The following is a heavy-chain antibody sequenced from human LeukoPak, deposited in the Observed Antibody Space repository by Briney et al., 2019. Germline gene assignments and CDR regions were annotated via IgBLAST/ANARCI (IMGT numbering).Heavy chain of an antibody. CDR1: GFTLSSYS. D-gene: IGHD3-10*01. J-gene: IGHJ4*02. CDR2: ISSSSSYI. CDR3: ARAPRELFDY. V-gene: IGHV3-21*01. Sequence: GGSLRLSCAASGFTLSSYSMNWVRQAPGKGLEWVSSISSSSSYIYYADSVKGRFTISRDNAKNSLYLQMNSLRAEDTAVYYCARAPRELFDYWGQGTLVTVSS.